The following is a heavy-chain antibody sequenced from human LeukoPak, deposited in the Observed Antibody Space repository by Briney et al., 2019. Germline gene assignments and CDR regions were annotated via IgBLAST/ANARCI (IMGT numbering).Heavy chain of an antibody. CDR2: INPNSGGT. CDR1: GYTYTRYH. J-gene: IGHJ4*02. D-gene: IGHD3-22*01. Sequence: ASVKVSCKASGYTYTRYHMHWMRQAPGQGLEWMGWINPNSGGTNYAQKFQGRVTMTRDTCISTAYLELSRLRSDDTAVYYCAKGQVGTYDYDSTGYSEADYWGQGTLVTVSS. V-gene: IGHV1-2*02. CDR3: AKGQVGTYDYDSTGYSEADY.